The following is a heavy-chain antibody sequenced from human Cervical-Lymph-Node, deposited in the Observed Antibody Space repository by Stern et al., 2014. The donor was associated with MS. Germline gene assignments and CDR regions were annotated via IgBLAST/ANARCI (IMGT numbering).Heavy chain of an antibody. Sequence: VQLVQSGPEVKRPGESLKISCQASGYTFTSHWIGWVRTMPGEGLEWIAIIFPGGSDIRYSPSFQGQVPISADKSSSTAYLQWNNLKASDTAIYYCARQRYFDYWGQGTLVTVSS. CDR3: ARQRYFDY. CDR2: IFPGGSDI. V-gene: IGHV5-51*01. CDR1: GYTFTSHW. J-gene: IGHJ4*02.